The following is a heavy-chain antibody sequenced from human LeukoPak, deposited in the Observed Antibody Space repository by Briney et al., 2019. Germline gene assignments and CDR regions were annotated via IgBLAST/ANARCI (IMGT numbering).Heavy chain of an antibody. CDR2: ISSSSSYI. CDR3: ARMYHGSGSYVYYFDY. J-gene: IGHJ4*02. V-gene: IGHV3-21*01. D-gene: IGHD3-10*01. CDR1: GFTFSSYS. Sequence: PGGSLRLSCAASGFTFSSYSMNWVRQAPGKGLEWVSSISSSSSYIYYADSVKGRFTISRYNAKNSLYLQMNSLRAEDTAVYYCARMYHGSGSYVYYFDYWGQGTLVTVSS.